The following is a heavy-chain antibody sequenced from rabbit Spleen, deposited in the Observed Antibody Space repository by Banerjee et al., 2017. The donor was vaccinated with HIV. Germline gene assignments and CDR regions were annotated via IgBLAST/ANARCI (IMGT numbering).Heavy chain of an antibody. J-gene: IGHJ6*01. V-gene: IGHV1S40*01. CDR2: IGGGVSSIT. D-gene: IGHD1-1*01. CDR1: GFSFSTSDY. CDR3: ARDTSSSFSSYGMDL. Sequence: QSLEESGGDLVKPGGTLTLTCTASGFSFSTSDYMCWVRQPPGKGPEWIACIGGGVSSITYYATWAKGRFTISKTSSTTVTLQVTRLTAADTAPYFCARDTSSSFSSYGMDLWGQGTLVTVS.